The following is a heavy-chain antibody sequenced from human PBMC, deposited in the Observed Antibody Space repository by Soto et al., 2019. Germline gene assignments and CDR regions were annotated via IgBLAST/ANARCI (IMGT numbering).Heavy chain of an antibody. Sequence: QAQLVQSGAEVKKPGASVKVSCKASGYTFTGYDINWVRQATGQGLESMGWMNPNSGNTGYAQNFKGRVTMTRDNAITTAYMELTSLRDDDSAVYYCAGEKVGTTGIDFWGQGTLVTVSS. J-gene: IGHJ4*02. CDR3: AGEKVGTTGIDF. CDR1: GYTFTGYD. D-gene: IGHD1-26*01. CDR2: MNPNSGNT. V-gene: IGHV1-8*01.